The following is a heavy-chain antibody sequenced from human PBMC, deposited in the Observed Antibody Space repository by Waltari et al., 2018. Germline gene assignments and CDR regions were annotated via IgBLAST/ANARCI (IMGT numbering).Heavy chain of an antibody. V-gene: IGHV3-48*04. CDR3: VRDHRFAFDN. J-gene: IGHJ3*02. CDR1: GFTFGSYS. Sequence: EVQLVESGGGLAQPGGSLRPSCAASGFTFGSYSVNWVRQAPGKGREWVSYISAGSGNKRYADSVEGRFSISRDNTRNSLSLQMNSLRVEDTAVYYCVRDHRFAFDNWGQGTVVSVSS. CDR2: ISAGSGNK.